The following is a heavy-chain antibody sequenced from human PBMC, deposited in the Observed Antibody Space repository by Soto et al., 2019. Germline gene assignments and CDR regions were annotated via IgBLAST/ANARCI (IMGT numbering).Heavy chain of an antibody. CDR2: IKTDGSST. J-gene: IGHJ4*02. D-gene: IGHD5-18*01. V-gene: IGHV3-74*01. CDR3: AKREGNTYGLFH. CDR1: GFSFSNYW. Sequence: EVQLVEYGGGLVQPGRSLRLSCAASGFSFSNYWIHWVRQAPGKGLVWVSRIKTDGSSTDYAASVKGRFTISRDNAKNTLYLQMNSLTAEDTAVYYCAKREGNTYGLFHWGQGTLVTVSS.